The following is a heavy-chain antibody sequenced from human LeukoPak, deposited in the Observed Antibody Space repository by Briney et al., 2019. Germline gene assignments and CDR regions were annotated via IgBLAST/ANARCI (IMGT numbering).Heavy chain of an antibody. CDR2: IRYDGSNK. V-gene: IGHV3-30*02. D-gene: IGHD6-13*01. J-gene: IGHJ5*02. CDR3: AKDSLSTIAAAGYARFDP. CDR1: GFSFISYG. Sequence: GGSLRLSCAASGFSFISYGMHWDRQAPGKGLEWVAFIRYDGSNKYYADSVKGRFTISRDNSKNTLYLQMNSLRAEDTAVYYCAKDSLSTIAAAGYARFDPWGQGTLVTVSS.